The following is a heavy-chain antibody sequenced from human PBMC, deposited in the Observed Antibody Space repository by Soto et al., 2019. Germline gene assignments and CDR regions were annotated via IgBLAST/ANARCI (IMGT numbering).Heavy chain of an antibody. V-gene: IGHV1-2*02. CDR1: GYPFSDNQ. Sequence: GASVKVSCKASGYPFSDNQIHWLRRAPGQGLEWMGRINPKSDDTNYAQKFQGRVTMTRDTSIDTAYLELTGLTSDDTATYYCARKHSLDYIRWGLDPWGQGTLVTVPQ. D-gene: IGHD4-4*01. CDR3: ARKHSLDYIRWGLDP. J-gene: IGHJ5*02. CDR2: INPKSDDT.